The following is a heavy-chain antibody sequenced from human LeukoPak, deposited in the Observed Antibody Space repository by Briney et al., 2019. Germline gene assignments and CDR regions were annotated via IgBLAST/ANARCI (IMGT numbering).Heavy chain of an antibody. V-gene: IGHV3-23*01. CDR1: GFTFSTYA. Sequence: GGSLRLSCATSGFTFSTYAMNWVRQAPGKGLEWVSAISGSGGRTYYADYLKGRFTISRDNSKNTLYLQMNSLRAEDTAVYYCAKYGSSWYAGYYFDYWGQGTLVTVSS. J-gene: IGHJ4*02. CDR2: ISGSGGRT. CDR3: AKYGSSWYAGYYFDY. D-gene: IGHD6-13*01.